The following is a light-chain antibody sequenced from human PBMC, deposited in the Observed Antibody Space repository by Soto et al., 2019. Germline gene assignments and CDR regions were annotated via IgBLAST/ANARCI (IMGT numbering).Light chain of an antibody. CDR3: QQYNRYWT. CDR2: KAS. Sequence: DIQMTQSPSTLSASVGDRVTITCRATQSISNSLAWYQQKPGKAPKLLIYKASSLESGVPSRFSGSGSRTEFTLTITNLQPDDFATYYCQQYNRYWTFGQGTKVEIK. CDR1: QSISNS. J-gene: IGKJ1*01. V-gene: IGKV1-5*03.